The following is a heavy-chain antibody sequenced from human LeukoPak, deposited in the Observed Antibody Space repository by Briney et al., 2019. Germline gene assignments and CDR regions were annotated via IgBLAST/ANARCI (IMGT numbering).Heavy chain of an antibody. J-gene: IGHJ4*02. D-gene: IGHD5-24*01. CDR2: INPNSGGT. CDR1: GYTFTGYY. V-gene: IGHV1-2*04. CDR3: ARGRPDRDGYNFDY. Sequence: GSSVKVSCKASGYTFTGYYMHWVRQAPGQGLEWMGWINPNSGGTNYAQKFQGWVTMTRDTSISTAYMELSRLRSDDTAVYYCARGRPDRDGYNFDYWGQGTLVTVSS.